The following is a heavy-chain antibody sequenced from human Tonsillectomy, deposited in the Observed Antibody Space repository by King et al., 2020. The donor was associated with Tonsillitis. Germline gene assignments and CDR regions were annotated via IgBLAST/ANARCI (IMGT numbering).Heavy chain of an antibody. CDR3: AKKTSITAAEKLSFDT. CDR2: INPHSGGT. D-gene: IGHD6-25*01. J-gene: IGHJ5*02. CDR1: GYTFTGYY. Sequence: VQLVESGAEVKKPGASVKVSCKASGYTFTGYYMHWVRQAPGQGLEWMGWINPHSGGTNYAQKFQGRVTMTRDTSISTAYMGLSRLRSDDTAVYYCAKKTSITAAEKLSFDTWGQGTLVTVSS. V-gene: IGHV1-2*02.